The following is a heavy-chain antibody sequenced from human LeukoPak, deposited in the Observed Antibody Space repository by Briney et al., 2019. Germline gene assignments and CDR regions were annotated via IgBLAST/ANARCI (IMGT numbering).Heavy chain of an antibody. CDR1: GFTFSSYS. CDR2: ISSSSSYI. D-gene: IGHD3-3*01. J-gene: IGHJ5*02. Sequence: GGSLRLSCAASGFTFSSYSMTWVRQAPGKGLEWVSSISSSSSYIYYADSVKGRFTISRDNAKNSLYLQMNSLRAEDTAVYYCARGGYEVENWFDPWGQGTLVTVSS. CDR3: ARGGYEVENWFDP. V-gene: IGHV3-21*01.